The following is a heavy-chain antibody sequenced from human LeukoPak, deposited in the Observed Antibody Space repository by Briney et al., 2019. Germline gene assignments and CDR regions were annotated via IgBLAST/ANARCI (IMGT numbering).Heavy chain of an antibody. Sequence: PGGSLRLSCAASGFTFGSYAMSWVRQAPGKGLEWVSAISGSGGSTYYADSVKGRFTISRDNSKNTLYLQMNSLRAEDTAVYYCAKDEGVGYCSGGSCYLYYFDYWGQGTLVTVSS. CDR1: GFTFGSYA. V-gene: IGHV3-23*01. J-gene: IGHJ4*02. CDR3: AKDEGVGYCSGGSCYLYYFDY. D-gene: IGHD2-15*01. CDR2: ISGSGGST.